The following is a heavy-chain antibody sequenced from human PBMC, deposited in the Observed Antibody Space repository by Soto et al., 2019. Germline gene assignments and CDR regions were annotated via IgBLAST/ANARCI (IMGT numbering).Heavy chain of an antibody. CDR2: SGVGGDT. CDR1: GFTFSNYD. V-gene: IGHV3-13*01. J-gene: IGHJ4*02. CDR3: ARAVEVDPIDY. D-gene: IGHD1-1*01. Sequence: EVQLVESGGGLVQPGGSLRLSCAGSGFTFSNYDMSWVRQTTGKRLEWVSTSGVGGDTYYADSVKGRFTVFRENAKNSLYLQMNSLRVGDTAVYYCARAVEVDPIDYWGQGTLVTVSS.